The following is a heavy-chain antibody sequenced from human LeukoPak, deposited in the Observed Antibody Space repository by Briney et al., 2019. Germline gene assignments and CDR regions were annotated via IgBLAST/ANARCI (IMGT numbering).Heavy chain of an antibody. J-gene: IGHJ6*03. CDR2: ISSSCSTI. V-gene: IGHV3-11*01. CDR1: GFTFSDYY. Sequence: PGGSLRLSCAASGFTFSDYYMSWIRQAPGKGLEWVSYISSSCSTIYYADSVKGRFTISRDNAKNSLYLQMNSLRAEDTALYYCARDPYTGSYENYYYYNMDVWGKGTTVTVSS. CDR3: ARDPYTGSYENYYYYNMDV. D-gene: IGHD1-26*01.